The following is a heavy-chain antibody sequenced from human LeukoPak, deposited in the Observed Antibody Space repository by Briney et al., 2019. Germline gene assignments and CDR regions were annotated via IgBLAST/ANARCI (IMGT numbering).Heavy chain of an antibody. V-gene: IGHV3-9*01. Sequence: GRSLRLSCAASGFTFDDYAMHWVRHAPGKGLEWVSGISWNSGSIGYADSVKGRFTISRDNAKNSLYLQMNSLRAEDTALYYCAKGDYVGAFDIWGQGTMVTVSS. CDR2: ISWNSGSI. CDR1: GFTFDDYA. CDR3: AKGDYVGAFDI. J-gene: IGHJ3*02. D-gene: IGHD4-17*01.